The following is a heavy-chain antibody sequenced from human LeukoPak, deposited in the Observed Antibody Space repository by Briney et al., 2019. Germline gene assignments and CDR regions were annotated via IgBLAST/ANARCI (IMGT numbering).Heavy chain of an antibody. CDR3: ARVSGEKIPRAEYFQH. D-gene: IGHD3-10*01. V-gene: IGHV3-48*03. J-gene: IGHJ1*01. Sequence: GGSLRLSCAASGFTFSSDEMNWVRQAPGKGLEWVSHISSSGTTLYYADSVKGRFTIPRDNTKNSLYLQMDSLRAEDTAVYYCARVSGEKIPRAEYFQHWGQGNLVTVSS. CDR1: GFTFSSDE. CDR2: ISSSGTTL.